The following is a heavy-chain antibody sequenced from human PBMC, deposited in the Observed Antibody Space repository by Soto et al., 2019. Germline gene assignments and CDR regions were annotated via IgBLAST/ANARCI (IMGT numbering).Heavy chain of an antibody. D-gene: IGHD3-10*01. CDR1: GGSISSGGYS. Sequence: LSLTCAVSGGSISSGGYSWSWIRQPPGKGLEWIGYIYHSGSTYYNPSLKSRVTISVDRSKNQFSLKLSSVTAADTAVYYCARAAGRKGYGMDVWGQGTTVTVSS. V-gene: IGHV4-30-2*01. CDR2: IYHSGST. J-gene: IGHJ6*02. CDR3: ARAAGRKGYGMDV.